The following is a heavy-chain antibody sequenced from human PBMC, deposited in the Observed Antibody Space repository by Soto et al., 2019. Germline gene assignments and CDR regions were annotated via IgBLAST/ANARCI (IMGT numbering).Heavy chain of an antibody. D-gene: IGHD3-16*01. CDR2: VYIGGNT. V-gene: IGHV3-66*01. Sequence: EVQLGESGGGLVQPGGSLRLSCAASGFTVSSNYMSWVRQAPGKGLEWVSVVYIGGNTYYAESVEDRFTIYRDNFQNRLYLEMNSLRAEDPAVYYCAGSVGGCFDYWGQGTLVTVSS. CDR3: AGSVGGCFDY. J-gene: IGHJ4*02. CDR1: GFTVSSNY.